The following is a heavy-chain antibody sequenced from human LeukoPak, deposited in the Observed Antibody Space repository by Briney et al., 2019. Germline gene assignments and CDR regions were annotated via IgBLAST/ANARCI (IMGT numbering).Heavy chain of an antibody. D-gene: IGHD3-10*01. J-gene: IGHJ4*02. V-gene: IGHV3-15*01. CDR2: IKSKTDGGTT. CDR3: TTDRDYYGSGSSANDY. CDR1: GFTFSNAW. Sequence: PGGSLRLSSAASGFTFSNAWMSWVRQAPGKGLEWVGRIKSKTDGGTTDYAAPVKGRFTISRDDSKNTLYLQMNSLKTEDTAVYYCTTDRDYYGSGSSANDYWGQGTLVTVSS.